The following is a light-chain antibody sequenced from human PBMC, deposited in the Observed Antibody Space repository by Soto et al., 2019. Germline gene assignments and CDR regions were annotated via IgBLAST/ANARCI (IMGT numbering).Light chain of an antibody. Sequence: QSALTQPASVSGSPGQSITISCTGTSSDVGGYNYVSWYQQHPGKVPKLMICDVTNRPPGVSNRFSGSKSGNTASLTISGLQAEDEADYYCSSYTSSSTRVFGGGTKLTVL. CDR3: SSYTSSSTRV. CDR2: DVT. V-gene: IGLV2-14*03. J-gene: IGLJ3*02. CDR1: SSDVGGYNY.